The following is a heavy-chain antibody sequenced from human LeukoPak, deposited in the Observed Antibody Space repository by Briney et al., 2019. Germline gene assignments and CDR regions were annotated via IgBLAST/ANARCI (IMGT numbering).Heavy chain of an antibody. V-gene: IGHV3-11*04. J-gene: IGHJ4*02. CDR3: ARGRFLEWLGPDY. Sequence: GGSLRLSCAASGFRFSDYYISWIRQAPGKGLEWVSYISSSGSNIYYADSVKGRFTVSRDNAKNSLYLQMNRLRAEDTAVYYCARGRFLEWLGPDYWGQGTLVTVSS. CDR2: ISSSGSNI. CDR1: GFRFSDYY. D-gene: IGHD3-3*01.